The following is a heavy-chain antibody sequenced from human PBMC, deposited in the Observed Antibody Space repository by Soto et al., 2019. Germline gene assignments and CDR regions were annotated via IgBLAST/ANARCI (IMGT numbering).Heavy chain of an antibody. CDR3: AKTTGPEHLTGTTRVNRFDP. Sequence: GGSLRLSCAASGFTFGSYAMSWVRQSPGKGLEWVSAITGSGGSTYYTDSVEGRFSISRDNSKNTAYLQMNSLRAEDTAVYYCAKTTGPEHLTGTTRVNRFDPWGQGTLVTVSS. CDR2: ITGSGGST. J-gene: IGHJ5*02. V-gene: IGHV3-23*01. CDR1: GFTFGSYA. D-gene: IGHD1-7*01.